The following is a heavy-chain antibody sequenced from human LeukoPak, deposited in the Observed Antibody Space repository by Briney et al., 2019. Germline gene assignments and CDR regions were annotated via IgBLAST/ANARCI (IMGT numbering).Heavy chain of an antibody. V-gene: IGHV3-33*01. CDR1: GFTFSSYG. CDR2: IWYDGSNK. Sequence: GRSLRLSCAASGFTFSSYGMHWVRQAPGKGLEWVAVIWYDGSNKYYADSVKGRFTISRDNSKNTLYLQMNSLRAEDTAVYYCARDLAISRTDAFDIWGQGTMVTVSS. J-gene: IGHJ3*02. CDR3: ARDLAISRTDAFDI. D-gene: IGHD1-14*01.